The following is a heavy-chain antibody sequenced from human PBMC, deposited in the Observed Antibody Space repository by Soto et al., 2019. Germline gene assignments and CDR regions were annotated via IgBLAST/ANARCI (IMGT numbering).Heavy chain of an antibody. J-gene: IGHJ5*02. CDR3: ARDRQLWPPSDSWFDP. Sequence: QVQLVQSGAEVKKPGSSVKVSCKASGGTFSSYAISWVRQAPGQGHEWMGGIIPIFGTANYAQKFQGRVTITADESTSTAYMELSSLRSEDTAVYYCARDRQLWPPSDSWFDPWGQGTLVTVSS. CDR2: IIPIFGTA. D-gene: IGHD5-18*01. CDR1: GGTFSSYA. V-gene: IGHV1-69*01.